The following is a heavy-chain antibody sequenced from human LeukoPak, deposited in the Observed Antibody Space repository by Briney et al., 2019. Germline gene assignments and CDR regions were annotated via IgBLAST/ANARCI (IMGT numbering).Heavy chain of an antibody. Sequence: GGSLRLSCAASGFTFDDYGRSWVRQVPGKGLEWVSFINWNGDSRGYVDSVKGRFTVSRDKATKSLYLEMNSLRDEDTAFFYCARVGDSIFGTPMDAFDIWSQGTLVTVSS. CDR1: GFTFDDYG. CDR3: ARVGDSIFGTPMDAFDI. CDR2: INWNGDSR. D-gene: IGHD3-3*01. J-gene: IGHJ3*02. V-gene: IGHV3-20*04.